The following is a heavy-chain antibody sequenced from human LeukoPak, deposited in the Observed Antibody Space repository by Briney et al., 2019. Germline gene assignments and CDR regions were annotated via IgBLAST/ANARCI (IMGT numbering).Heavy chain of an antibody. CDR3: ARRADDAFDI. Sequence: GGSLRLSCAASGFTFRSAAMTWVRQGPEKGLQWVSLISSTGYNSYYADSVKGRFTVSRDNSKNIVYLQMNSLRAEDTAVYYCARRADDAFDIWGQGTMVTVSS. J-gene: IGHJ3*02. CDR1: GFTFRSAA. V-gene: IGHV3-23*01. CDR2: ISSTGYNS.